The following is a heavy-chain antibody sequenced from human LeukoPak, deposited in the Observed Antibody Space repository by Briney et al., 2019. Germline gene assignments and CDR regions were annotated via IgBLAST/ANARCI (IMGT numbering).Heavy chain of an antibody. CDR2: IYHRGSA. V-gene: IGHV4-59*12. J-gene: IGHJ4*02. Sequence: SETLSLTCTVFGGSISSYYWSWIRQPPGKGLEWIGYIYHRGSANYNPSLKSRVAISLDTSKNQFSLKLSSVTAADTAVYYCAAVGATGDYWGQGTLVTVSS. D-gene: IGHD1-26*01. CDR1: GGSISSYY. CDR3: AAVGATGDY.